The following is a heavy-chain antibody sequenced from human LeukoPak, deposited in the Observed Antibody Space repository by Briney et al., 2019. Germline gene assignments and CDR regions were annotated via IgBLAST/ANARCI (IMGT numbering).Heavy chain of an antibody. J-gene: IGHJ6*02. CDR1: GFTFSSYA. V-gene: IGHV3-23*01. D-gene: IGHD5-12*01. CDR3: AKHATTYYYGLDV. Sequence: GGSLRLSCAASGFTFSSYAMSWVRQAPGKGLEWVSGISGSGGTTYYADSVKGRFTISRDNSKNTVLLQMNSLRAEGTAKYYCAKHATTYYYGLDVWGQGTTVTVSS. CDR2: ISGSGGTT.